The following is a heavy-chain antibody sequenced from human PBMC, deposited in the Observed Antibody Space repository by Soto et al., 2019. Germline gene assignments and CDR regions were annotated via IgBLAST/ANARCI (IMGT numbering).Heavy chain of an antibody. D-gene: IGHD6-19*01. J-gene: IGHJ4*02. V-gene: IGHV3-23*01. CDR3: AKDRRGGWTHLYGY. CDR1: GFTFSSYA. CDR2: ISGSGGST. Sequence: EVQLLESGGGLVQPGGSLRLSCAASGFTFSSYAMSWVRQAPGKGLEWVSAISGSGGSTYYADSVKGRFTISRDNSKNTLDLQMNSLRAEDTAVYYCAKDRRGGWTHLYGYWGQGTLVTVSS.